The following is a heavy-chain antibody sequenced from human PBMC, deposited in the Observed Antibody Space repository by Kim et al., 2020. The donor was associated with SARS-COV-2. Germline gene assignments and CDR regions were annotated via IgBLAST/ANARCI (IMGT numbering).Heavy chain of an antibody. CDR3: ARGGVDYGDYGVDY. Sequence: GGSLRLSCAASGFTFSSFSMNWVRQAPGRGLECVSYITSSSSTIYYADSVKGRFTIPRDNAKNSLYLQMNSLRDEDTAVYYCARGGVDYGDYGVDYWGQGTLVTFSS. CDR1: GFTFSSFS. CDR2: ITSSSSTI. V-gene: IGHV3-48*02. J-gene: IGHJ4*02. D-gene: IGHD4-17*01.